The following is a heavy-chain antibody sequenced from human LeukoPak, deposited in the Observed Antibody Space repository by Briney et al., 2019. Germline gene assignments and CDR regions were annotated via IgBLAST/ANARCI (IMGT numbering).Heavy chain of an antibody. CDR3: ARYVGGTYNFDY. Sequence: SETLSLTCTVSGGSFSSGSYYWSWIRQPPGKGLEWIGYIYYSGSANYNPSLNSRVTISVDTSKNQFSLKLSSVTAADTAVYYCARYVGGTYNFDYWGQGTLVIVSS. CDR2: IYYSGSA. CDR1: GGSFSSGSYY. D-gene: IGHD4-23*01. J-gene: IGHJ4*02. V-gene: IGHV4-61*01.